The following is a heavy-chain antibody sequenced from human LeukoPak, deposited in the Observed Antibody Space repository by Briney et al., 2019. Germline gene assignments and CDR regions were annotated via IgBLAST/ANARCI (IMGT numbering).Heavy chain of an antibody. D-gene: IGHD3-10*01. J-gene: IGHJ4*02. Sequence: PSETLSLTCAVYGGSFSGYYWSWIRQPPGKGLEWIGEINHSGSTNYKPSLTRRVTISVDTSKNQFSLRLSSVTAAETAVYYCARGRWWFGKYYFDCWGQGTLVSVS. CDR2: INHSGST. CDR3: ARGRWWFGKYYFDC. CDR1: GGSFSGYY. V-gene: IGHV4-34*01.